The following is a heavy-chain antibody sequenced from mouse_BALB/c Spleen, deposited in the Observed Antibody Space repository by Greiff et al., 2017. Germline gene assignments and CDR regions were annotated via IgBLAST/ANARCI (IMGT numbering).Heavy chain of an antibody. V-gene: IGHV2-5-1*01. Sequence: QVQLKESGPSLVQPSQSLSITCTVSGFSLTSYGVHWVRQSPGKGLEWLGVIWRGGSTDYNAAFMSRLSITKDNSKSQVFFKMNSLQADDTAIYYCAKNYYGSRGEYYFDYWGQGTTLTVSS. CDR2: IWRGGST. D-gene: IGHD1-1*01. CDR3: AKNYYGSRGEYYFDY. J-gene: IGHJ2*01. CDR1: GFSLTSYG.